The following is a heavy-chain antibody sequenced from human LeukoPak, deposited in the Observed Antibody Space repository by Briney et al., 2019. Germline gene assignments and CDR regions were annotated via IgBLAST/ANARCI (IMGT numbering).Heavy chain of an antibody. J-gene: IGHJ4*02. CDR3: TRVRDELHLPYYFDY. CDR2: IIPIFGTA. D-gene: IGHD5-24*01. CDR1: GGTFSSYA. Sequence: SVKVSCKASGGTFSSYAISWVRQAPGQGLEWMGGIIPIFGTANYAQKFQGRVTITTDESTSTAYMELSSLTSEDTAVYYCTRVRDELHLPYYFDYWGQGTLVTVSS. V-gene: IGHV1-69*05.